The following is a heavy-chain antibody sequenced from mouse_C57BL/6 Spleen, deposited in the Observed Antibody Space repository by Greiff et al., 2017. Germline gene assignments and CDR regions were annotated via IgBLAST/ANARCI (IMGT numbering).Heavy chain of an antibody. CDR1: GFTFSSYA. J-gene: IGHJ4*01. V-gene: IGHV5-4*01. CDR3: ARDEGNGYFYYYAMDY. CDR2: ISDGGSYT. D-gene: IGHD2-3*01. Sequence: EVQGVESGGGLVKPGGSLKLSCAASGFTFSSYAMSWVRQTPEKRLEWVATISDGGSYTYYPDNVKGRFTISRDNAKNNLYLQMSHLKSEDTAMYYCARDEGNGYFYYYAMDYWGQGTSVTVSS.